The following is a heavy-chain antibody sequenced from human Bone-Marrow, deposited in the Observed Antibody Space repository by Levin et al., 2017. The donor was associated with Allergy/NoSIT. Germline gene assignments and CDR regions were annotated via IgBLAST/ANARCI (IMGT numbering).Heavy chain of an antibody. V-gene: IGHV3-21*01. CDR1: GFTVSGYS. D-gene: IGHD3-10*01. CDR2: ISASSSYI. Sequence: SCSASGFTVSGYSFNWVRQAPGKGLEWVSSISASSSYIHYTASVEGRFTISRDNAKKSLYLQMNSLRAEDTAVYYCARDRGTTALYGMDVWGQGTTVIVSS. CDR3: ARDRGTTALYGMDV. J-gene: IGHJ6*02.